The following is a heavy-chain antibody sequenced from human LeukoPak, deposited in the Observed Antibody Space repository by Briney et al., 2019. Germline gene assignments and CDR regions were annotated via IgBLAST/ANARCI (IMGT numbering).Heavy chain of an antibody. CDR3: ARGSSTMVRGVIPLDY. CDR1: GVSFSGYY. V-gene: IGHV4-34*01. Sequence: PSETLSLTCAGYGVSFSGYYWSWLRQPPGKGLEWIGEINHSGSTNYNPSLKSRVTISVDTSKNQFSLKLSSVTAADTAVYYCARGSSTMVRGVIPLDYWGQGTLVTVSS. D-gene: IGHD3-10*01. J-gene: IGHJ4*02. CDR2: INHSGST.